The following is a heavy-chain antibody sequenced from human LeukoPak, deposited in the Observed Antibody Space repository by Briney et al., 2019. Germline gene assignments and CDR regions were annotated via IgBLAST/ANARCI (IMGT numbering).Heavy chain of an antibody. D-gene: IGHD2-2*01. CDR2: ISSSSSYI. Sequence: GGSLRLSCAASGFSFSSYSMNWVRQAPGKGLEWVSSISSSSSYIYYADSVKGRFTISRDNAKNSLYLQMNSLRAEDTAVYYCARDLVYCSSTSCYGPGLGYYYGMDVWGQGTTVTVSS. CDR1: GFSFSSYS. CDR3: ARDLVYCSSTSCYGPGLGYYYGMDV. J-gene: IGHJ6*02. V-gene: IGHV3-21*01.